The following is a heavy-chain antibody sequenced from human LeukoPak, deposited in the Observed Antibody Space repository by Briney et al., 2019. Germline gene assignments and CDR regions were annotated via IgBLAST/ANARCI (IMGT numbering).Heavy chain of an antibody. D-gene: IGHD3-10*01. CDR3: ARDTYYYGSGSYYNWFDP. CDR1: GFTFSSYS. Sequence: GGSLRLSCAASGFTFSSYSMNWVRQAPGKGLEWVSSISSSSSYIYYADSVKGRFTISRDNAKNSLYLQMNSLRAEDTAVYYCARDTYYYGSGSYYNWFDPWGQGTLVTVSS. V-gene: IGHV3-21*01. CDR2: ISSSSSYI. J-gene: IGHJ5*02.